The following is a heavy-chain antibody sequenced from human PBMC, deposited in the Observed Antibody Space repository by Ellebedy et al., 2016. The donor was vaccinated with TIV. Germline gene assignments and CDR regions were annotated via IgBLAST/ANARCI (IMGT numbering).Heavy chain of an antibody. Sequence: GGSLRLXXAASGFTFSDYYMTWIRQAPGKGLEWLSYISTSGGTMYYAGSVTGRFVISRDNAKNSLDLQMFSLRAEDTAVYYCTRDQAYSSFDYWGQGTLVAVSS. D-gene: IGHD6-19*01. V-gene: IGHV3-11*04. CDR2: ISTSGGTM. J-gene: IGHJ4*02. CDR1: GFTFSDYY. CDR3: TRDQAYSSFDY.